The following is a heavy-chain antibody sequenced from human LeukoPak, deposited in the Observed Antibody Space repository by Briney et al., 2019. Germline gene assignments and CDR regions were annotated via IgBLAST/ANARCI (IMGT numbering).Heavy chain of an antibody. CDR3: ARDRGYVPDC. Sequence: QPGGSLRLSCAASGFTFSSYWMHWVRQTPGKGLVWVSGIQSDGSTTTYADFVKGRFTISRDNAKNTLFLQMNSLRAEDTAVYYCARDRGYVPDCWGRGTLVTVSS. CDR2: IQSDGSTT. V-gene: IGHV3-74*03. J-gene: IGHJ4*02. CDR1: GFTFSSYW. D-gene: IGHD5-12*01.